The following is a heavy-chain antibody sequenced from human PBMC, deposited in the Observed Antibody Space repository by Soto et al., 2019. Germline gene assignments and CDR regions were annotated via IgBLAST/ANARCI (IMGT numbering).Heavy chain of an antibody. CDR3: AKVPRQNSNGWIYFDN. J-gene: IGHJ4*02. CDR2: INPSGGST. D-gene: IGHD4-4*01. Sequence: GASVKVSCKASGYTFTSYYMHWVRQAPGQGLEWMGIINPSGGSTSYAQKFQGRVTMTRDTSTSTVYMELSSLRSEDTAVYYCAKVPRQNSNGWIYFDNWGQGTRVTVSS. V-gene: IGHV1-46*01. CDR1: GYTFTSYY.